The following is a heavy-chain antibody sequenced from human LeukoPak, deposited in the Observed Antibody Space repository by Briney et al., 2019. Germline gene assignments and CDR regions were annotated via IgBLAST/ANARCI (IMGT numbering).Heavy chain of an antibody. CDR2: INTQNGNT. CDR1: GYTFTSYG. D-gene: IGHD3-16*01. CDR3: ARLPVRHYVWGSYT. J-gene: IGHJ5*02. V-gene: IGHV1-18*01. Sequence: ASVKVSCKASGYTFTSYGISWVRQAPGQGLEWMGWINTQNGNTAQQKLQGRVTMTTDTSTSTAYMELRSLRSDDTAVYYCARLPVRHYVWGSYTWGQGTLVTVSS.